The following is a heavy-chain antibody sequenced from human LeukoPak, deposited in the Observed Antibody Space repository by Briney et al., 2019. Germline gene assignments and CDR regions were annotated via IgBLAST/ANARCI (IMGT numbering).Heavy chain of an antibody. V-gene: IGHV3-21*01. CDR1: GFTFSNYR. J-gene: IGHJ6*03. CDR3: VRNPGYCSASSCYSNYMDV. Sequence: GGSLRLSCAASGFTFSNYRMNWVRQAPGKGLEWVSSISSGGSYIFYADSVKGRFTISRDHAGESLYLQMNSLRAEDTAVYYCVRNPGYCSASSCYSNYMDVWGKGTTVTVSS. D-gene: IGHD2-2*02. CDR2: ISSGGSYI.